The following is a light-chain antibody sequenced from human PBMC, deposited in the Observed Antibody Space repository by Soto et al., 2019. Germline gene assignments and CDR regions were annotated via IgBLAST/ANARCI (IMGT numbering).Light chain of an antibody. J-gene: IGLJ2*01. CDR1: DSKY. Sequence: QSVLTQPPSASGSPGQSVTISCTGTDSKYVSWYQQHPGKAPRLLSYEAIKRPSGVPDRFSGSKSGNTASLTVSGLQAEDEADYHCTSYAGNNELVFGGGTKLTVL. CDR2: EAI. V-gene: IGLV2-8*01. CDR3: TSYAGNNELV.